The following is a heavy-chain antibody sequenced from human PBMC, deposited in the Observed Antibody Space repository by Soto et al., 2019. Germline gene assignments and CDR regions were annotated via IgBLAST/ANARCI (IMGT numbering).Heavy chain of an antibody. CDR3: ARGKYSSSWYSVMDY. CDR1: GGTFSSYA. CDR2: IIPIFGTA. V-gene: IGHV1-69*13. J-gene: IGHJ4*02. Sequence: SVKVSCKASGGTFSSYAISWVRQAPGQGLEWMGGIIPIFGTANYAQKFQGRVTITADESTSTAYMELSSLRSEDTAVYYCARGKYSSSWYSVMDYWGQGTPVTVSS. D-gene: IGHD6-13*01.